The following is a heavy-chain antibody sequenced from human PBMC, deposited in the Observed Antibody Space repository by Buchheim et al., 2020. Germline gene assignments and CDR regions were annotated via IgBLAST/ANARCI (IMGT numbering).Heavy chain of an antibody. V-gene: IGHV4-34*01. CDR2: INHSGST. Sequence: QVQLQQWGAGLLKPSETLSLTCAVYGGSFSGYYWSWIRQPPGKGLEWIGEINHSGSTNYNPSLKSRVTISVDTSKNQFSLKLSSVTAADTAVYYCARRKAARLGWFDPWGQGTL. D-gene: IGHD6-6*01. CDR3: ARRKAARLGWFDP. CDR1: GGSFSGYY. J-gene: IGHJ5*02.